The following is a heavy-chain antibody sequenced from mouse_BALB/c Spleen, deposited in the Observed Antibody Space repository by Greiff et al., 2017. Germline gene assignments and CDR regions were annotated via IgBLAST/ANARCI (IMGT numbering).Heavy chain of an antibody. D-gene: IGHD2-1*01. V-gene: IGHV1-7*01. Sequence: QVQLQQSGAELAKPGASVKMSCKASGYTFTSYWMHWVKQRPGQGLEWIGYINPSTGYTEYNQKFKDKATLTADKSSSTAYMQLSSLTSEDSAVYYCAREDGNYVFAYWGQGTLVTVSA. CDR2: INPSTGYT. CDR1: GYTFTSYW. CDR3: AREDGNYVFAY. J-gene: IGHJ3*01.